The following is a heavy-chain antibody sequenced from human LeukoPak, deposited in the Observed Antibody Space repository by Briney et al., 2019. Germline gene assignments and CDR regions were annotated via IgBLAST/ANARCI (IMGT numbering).Heavy chain of an antibody. J-gene: IGHJ6*03. CDR3: ARLQETAAMLDYYYYYMDV. V-gene: IGHV4-4*07. CDR1: VGSLSSYY. D-gene: IGHD2-2*01. Sequence: SETLSLTCTLSVGSLSSYYWSWIRQPAGKGLERIGRIYTSGSTNYNPSLHSRVTMSVDTSKNQFSLKLSSVTAADPAVYYCARLQETAAMLDYYYYYMDVWGKGTPVTVSS. CDR2: IYTSGST.